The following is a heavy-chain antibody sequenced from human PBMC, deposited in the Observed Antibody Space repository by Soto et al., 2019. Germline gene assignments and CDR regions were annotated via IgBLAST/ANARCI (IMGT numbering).Heavy chain of an antibody. J-gene: IGHJ4*02. CDR1: GFSLSDHY. CDR2: SRDKALGYST. CDR3: ARCHRGLRCHLDS. D-gene: IGHD2-8*01. Sequence: PGGSLRRSCAVSGFSLSDHYIDWVRQAPGKGLEWVGRSRDKALGYSTEYASSVKGRFSPSRDDSKSSVLLHLSSLKSDDTAVYFCARCHRGLRCHLDSWGQGTLVTVSS. V-gene: IGHV3-72*01.